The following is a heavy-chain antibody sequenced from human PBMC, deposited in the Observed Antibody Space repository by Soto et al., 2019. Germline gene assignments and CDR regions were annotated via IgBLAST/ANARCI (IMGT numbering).Heavy chain of an antibody. D-gene: IGHD5-12*01. CDR1: GGTFSSYT. J-gene: IGHJ4*02. Sequence: SVKVSCKASGGTFSSYTLSWVRQAPGQGLEWMGRIIPILGIANYAQKFQGRVTITADKSTSTAYMELSSLRSEDTAVYYCARDRAYSRSAWPDYWGQGALLTVSS. V-gene: IGHV1-69*04. CDR2: IIPILGIA. CDR3: ARDRAYSRSAWPDY.